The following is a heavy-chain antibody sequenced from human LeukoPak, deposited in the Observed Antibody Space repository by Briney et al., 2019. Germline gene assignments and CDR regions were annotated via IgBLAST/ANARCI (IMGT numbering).Heavy chain of an antibody. D-gene: IGHD3-10*01. Sequence: SGPTLVNPTQTLTLTCTFSGFSLSTSGVGVGWIRQPPGKALEWLVLIYWDDDKRYSPSLKTRLTITKDTSKNQVVLTMTNMDAVDTATYYCAQTWYHYGSGSPRFDYWGQGTLVTVSS. CDR1: GFSLSTSGVG. CDR2: IYWDDDK. V-gene: IGHV2-5*02. CDR3: AQTWYHYGSGSPRFDY. J-gene: IGHJ4*02.